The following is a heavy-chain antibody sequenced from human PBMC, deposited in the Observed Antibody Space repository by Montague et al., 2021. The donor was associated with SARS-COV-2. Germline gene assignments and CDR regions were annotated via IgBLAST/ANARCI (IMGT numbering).Heavy chain of an antibody. J-gene: IGHJ4*02. V-gene: IGHV4-34*01. CDR1: GGSFSVYY. D-gene: IGHD2-21*02. Sequence: SETLSLTCAVYGGSFSVYYWSWIRQPPGKGLEWIGEINHSGSTNYNPSLKSRVTISSDTSKNQFSLKLNSVTAADTAVYFCVVVVPAMRPRSDYWGQGTLFTVSS. CDR2: INHSGST. CDR3: VVVVPAMRPRSDY.